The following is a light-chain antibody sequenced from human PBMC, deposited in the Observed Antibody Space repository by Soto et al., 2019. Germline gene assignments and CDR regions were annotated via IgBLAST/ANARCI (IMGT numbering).Light chain of an antibody. V-gene: IGKV1-5*01. CDR2: EES. Sequence: DIQLTQSPSTLSASVGDRVTITCRASQSVSNWLAWYQQKTGKAPNLLIYEESTLHSGVPSRFRGRKSGTQFTLTIDSLQPEDFETYYCQQVKTYPRTFGGGTKVDIK. CDR3: QQVKTYPRT. J-gene: IGKJ4*01. CDR1: QSVSNW.